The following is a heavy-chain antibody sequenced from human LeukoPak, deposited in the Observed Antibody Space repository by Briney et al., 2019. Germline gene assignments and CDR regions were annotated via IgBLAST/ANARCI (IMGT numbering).Heavy chain of an antibody. Sequence: SETLSLTCTVSGGSISSYYWGWIRQSPGKGLEWIGNIYYSGSTYYSPSLKSRVTISVDTSRNQFSLKLSSVTAADTAVYYCARISWAYDRSGYVSYWGQGTLVTVSS. CDR3: ARISWAYDRSGYVSY. V-gene: IGHV4-39*07. CDR2: IYYSGST. D-gene: IGHD3-22*01. J-gene: IGHJ4*02. CDR1: GGSISSYY.